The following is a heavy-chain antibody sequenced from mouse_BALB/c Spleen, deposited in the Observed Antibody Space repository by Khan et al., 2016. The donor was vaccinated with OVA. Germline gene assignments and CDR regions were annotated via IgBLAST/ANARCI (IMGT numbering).Heavy chain of an antibody. V-gene: IGHV1-7*01. D-gene: IGHD1-1*01. CDR1: GYTFINYW. Sequence: LQESGAELAKPGASVKMSCKASGYTFINYWILWVKQRPGQGLEWIGYINPSTGYTEYNQNFKDKATLTADKSSSTAYMQLSRLTSEDSAVYYCARRGLRWDFDDWGQGTTLTVSS. CDR3: ARRGLRWDFDD. J-gene: IGHJ2*01. CDR2: INPSTGYT.